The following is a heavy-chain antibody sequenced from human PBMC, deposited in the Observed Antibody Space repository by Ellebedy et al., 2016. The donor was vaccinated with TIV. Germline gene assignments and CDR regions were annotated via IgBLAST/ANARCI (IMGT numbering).Heavy chain of an antibody. V-gene: IGHV4-34*01. CDR1: GGSFSGYY. Sequence: MPSETLSLTCAVYGGSFSGYYWSWIRQPPGKGLEWIGEINHSGSTNYNPSLKSRVTISVDTSKNQFSLKLSSVTAADTAVYYCARERGRYSGYGYYYYYGMDVWGQGTTVTVSS. CDR2: INHSGST. CDR3: ARERGRYSGYGYYYYYGMDV. D-gene: IGHD5-12*01. J-gene: IGHJ6*02.